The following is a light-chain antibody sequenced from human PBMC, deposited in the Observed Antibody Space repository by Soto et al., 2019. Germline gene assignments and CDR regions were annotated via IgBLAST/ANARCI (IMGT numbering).Light chain of an antibody. V-gene: IGLV2-14*01. Sequence: QSALTQTASVSGSPGQSIIISCTGASSDIGDYNYVSWYQQLPGKAPNLMIYDVSNRPSGVSSRFSGSKSGNTASLTISGLQAEDEADYYCSSYTTSSPPHVVFGGGTQLTVL. CDR1: SSDIGDYNY. J-gene: IGLJ2*01. CDR2: DVS. CDR3: SSYTTSSPPHVV.